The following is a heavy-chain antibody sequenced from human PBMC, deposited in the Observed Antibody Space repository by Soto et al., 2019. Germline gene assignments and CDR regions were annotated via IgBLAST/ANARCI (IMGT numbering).Heavy chain of an antibody. CDR2: IGTAGDT. CDR1: GFTFSSYD. Sequence: GGSLRLSCAASGFTFSSYDMHWVRQATGKGLEWVSAIGTAGDTYYPGSVKGRFTISRENAKNSLYLQMNSLRAEDTAVYYCARGKRWLQLKSGMDVWGQGTTVTVSS. CDR3: ARGKRWLQLKSGMDV. J-gene: IGHJ6*02. D-gene: IGHD5-12*01. V-gene: IGHV3-13*01.